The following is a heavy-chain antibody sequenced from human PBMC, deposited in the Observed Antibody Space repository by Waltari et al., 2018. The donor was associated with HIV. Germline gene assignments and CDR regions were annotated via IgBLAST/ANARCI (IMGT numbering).Heavy chain of an antibody. V-gene: IGHV3-15*01. D-gene: IGHD2-15*01. CDR3: TTDKGSGGSLGY. Sequence: EVQLVESGGGLVKPGGSLRLPCAASGFTFSNAWMSWVRQAPGKGLEWVGRIKSKTDGGTTDYAAPVKGRFTISRDDSKNTLYLQMNSLKTEDTAVYYCTTDKGSGGSLGYWGQGTLVTVSS. J-gene: IGHJ4*02. CDR1: GFTFSNAW. CDR2: IKSKTDGGTT.